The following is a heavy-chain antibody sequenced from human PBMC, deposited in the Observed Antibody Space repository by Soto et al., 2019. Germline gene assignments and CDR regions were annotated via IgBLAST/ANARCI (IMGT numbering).Heavy chain of an antibody. CDR3: ARRYDDYGDFWFDP. Sequence: QVQLQESGPGLVKPSETLFLTCTVSGGSISSYYWSWIRQPPGKGLEWIGYIYYSGSTNYNPSLKSRVTISVDTSKNQFSLKLSSVTAADTAVYYCARRYDDYGDFWFDPWGQGTLVTVSS. CDR1: GGSISSYY. V-gene: IGHV4-59*01. D-gene: IGHD4-17*01. J-gene: IGHJ5*02. CDR2: IYYSGST.